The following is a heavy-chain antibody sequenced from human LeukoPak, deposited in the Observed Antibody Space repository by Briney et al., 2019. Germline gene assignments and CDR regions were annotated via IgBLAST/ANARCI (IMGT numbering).Heavy chain of an antibody. V-gene: IGHV6-1*01. Sequence: SQTLSLTCAISGDRVSTNSAAWNWIRQSPSRGLEWLGRTYYRSKWYNDYAVSVNSRITINPDTSKNQFSLQLNSVTPEDTAVYYCAGESTGSGSDGYTINYFDYWGQGTLVTVSS. J-gene: IGHJ4*02. CDR3: AGESTGSGSDGYTINYFDY. CDR2: TYYRSKWYN. CDR1: GDRVSTNSAA. D-gene: IGHD6-19*01.